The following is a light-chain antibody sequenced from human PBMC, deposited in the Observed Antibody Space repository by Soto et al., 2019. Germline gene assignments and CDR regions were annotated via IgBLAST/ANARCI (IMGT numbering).Light chain of an antibody. CDR3: SSYTGGSSTVL. J-gene: IGLJ3*02. V-gene: IGLV2-14*03. CDR1: SSDVGGYNY. Sequence: QSALTQPASVSGSPGQSITISCTGTSSDVGGYNYVAWYQQHPGKAPKLMIYDVSNRPSGVSHRFSGSKSGNTASLTISGLLPEDEADYYCSSYTGGSSTVLFGGGTKLTVL. CDR2: DVS.